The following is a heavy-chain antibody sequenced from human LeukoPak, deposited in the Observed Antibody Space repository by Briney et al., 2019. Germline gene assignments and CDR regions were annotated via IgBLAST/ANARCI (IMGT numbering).Heavy chain of an antibody. CDR2: INAGNGNT. CDR3: ARDRVRGVIPFYGMDV. D-gene: IGHD3-10*01. J-gene: IGHJ6*02. Sequence: ASVKVSCKASGYTFTSYAMHWVRQAPGQRLEWMEWINAGNGNTKYSQKFQGRVTITRDTSASTAYMELSSLRSEDTAVYYCARDRVRGVIPFYGMDVWGQGTTVTVS. V-gene: IGHV1-3*01. CDR1: GYTFTSYA.